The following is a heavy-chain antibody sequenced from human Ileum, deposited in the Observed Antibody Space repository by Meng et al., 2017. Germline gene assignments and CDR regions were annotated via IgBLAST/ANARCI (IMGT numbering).Heavy chain of an antibody. CDR2: IKSKTDGGTM. J-gene: IGHJ4*02. D-gene: IGHD2-15*01. V-gene: IGHV3-15*07. CDR1: GFTFTNAR. Sequence: GESLKISCAASGFTFTNARMHWVRQAPGRGLEWVDRIKSKTDGGTMDYAAPVKGRFAISRDDSKKILCLQMNSLKTDDTAVYYCTTGWNFWGQGTLVTVSS. CDR3: TTGWNF.